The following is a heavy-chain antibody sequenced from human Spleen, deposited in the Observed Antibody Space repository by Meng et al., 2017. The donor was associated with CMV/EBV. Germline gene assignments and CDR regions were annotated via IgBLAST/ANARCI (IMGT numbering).Heavy chain of an antibody. Sequence: GGSLRLSCAASGFTFGSYTMHWVRQAPGKGLEWVALISYDGRNADYADSVKGRFTISRDNSKNTLYLQMNSLRIEDTAVYSCASLSGRTIVNFFEHWGQGTLVTVS. V-gene: IGHV3-30*04. CDR2: ISYDGRNA. CDR3: ASLSGRTIVNFFEH. J-gene: IGHJ4*02. D-gene: IGHD3-16*02. CDR1: GFTFGSYT.